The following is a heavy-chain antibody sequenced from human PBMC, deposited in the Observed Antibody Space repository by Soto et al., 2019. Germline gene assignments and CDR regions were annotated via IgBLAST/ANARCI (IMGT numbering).Heavy chain of an antibody. CDR1: YGKIVNLG. D-gene: IGHD3-10*01. CDR3: ARGGWFVRGYGVDV. CDR2: IYNGGSP. V-gene: IGHV4-59*11. J-gene: IGHJ6*02. Sequence: TVFYGKIVNLGCRRIIQKPGKRLEYIGFIYNGGSPNYNPSLESRVTISPDTSKNQFSLKLSSVTAADTAVYYCARGGWFVRGYGVDVWGRGTTVTVSS.